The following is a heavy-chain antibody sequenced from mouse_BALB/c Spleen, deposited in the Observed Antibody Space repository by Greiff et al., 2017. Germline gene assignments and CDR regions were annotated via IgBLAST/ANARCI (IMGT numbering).Heavy chain of an antibody. CDR1: GFTFSNYW. CDR3: TRGGSSYEALDW. V-gene: IGHV6-6*02. CDR2: IRLKSNNYAT. D-gene: IGHD1-1*01. J-gene: IGHJ2*01. Sequence: EVKLQESGGGLVQPGGSMKLSCVASGFTFSNYWMNWVRQSPEKGLEWVAEIRLKSNNYATHYAESVKGRFTISRDDSKSSVYLQMNNLRAEDTGIYYCTRGGSSYEALDWWGQGTTLTVSS.